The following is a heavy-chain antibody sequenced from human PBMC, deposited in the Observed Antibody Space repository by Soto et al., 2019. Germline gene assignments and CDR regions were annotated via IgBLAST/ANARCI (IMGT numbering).Heavy chain of an antibody. V-gene: IGHV3-23*01. D-gene: IGHD4-17*01. CDR2: ISGSGGST. J-gene: IGHJ4*02. CDR1: GFTFSSYA. CDR3: ARGLYLLTTGFDY. Sequence: GGSLRLSCAASGFTFSSYAMSWVRQAPGKGLEWVSAISGSGGSTYYADSVKGRFTISRDNSKNSLYLQMNSLRDEDTAVYYCARGLYLLTTGFDYWGQGTLVTVSS.